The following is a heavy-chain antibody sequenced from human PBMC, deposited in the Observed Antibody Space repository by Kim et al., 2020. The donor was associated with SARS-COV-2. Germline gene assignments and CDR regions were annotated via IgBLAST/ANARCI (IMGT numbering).Heavy chain of an antibody. Sequence: SETLSLTCTVSGGSISSSSYYWGWIRQPPGKGLEWIGSIYYSGSTYYNPSLKSRVTISVDTSKNQFSLKLSSVTAADTAVYYCARSSVVSLARSYYYGSGIYSNPHYGMDVWGQGTTVTVSS. J-gene: IGHJ6*02. CDR1: GGSISSSSYY. V-gene: IGHV4-39*01. CDR3: ARSSVVSLARSYYYGSGIYSNPHYGMDV. CDR2: IYYSGST. D-gene: IGHD3-10*01.